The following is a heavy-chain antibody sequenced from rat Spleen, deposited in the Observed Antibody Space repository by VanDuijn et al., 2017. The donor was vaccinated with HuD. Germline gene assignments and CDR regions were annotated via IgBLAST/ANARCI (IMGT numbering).Heavy chain of an antibody. Sequence: EVQLVESDGGLVQPGRSLKLSCAASGFTFSNYGMHWIRQAPTKGLEWVASISPSGGSTYYRDSVKGRFPISRDNAKSTLYLQMDSLRSEDTATYYCATELRRVPSYYFDYWGQGVMVTVSS. J-gene: IGHJ2*01. CDR2: ISPSGGST. CDR3: ATELRRVPSYYFDY. V-gene: IGHV5-19*01. D-gene: IGHD1-11*01. CDR1: GFTFSNYG.